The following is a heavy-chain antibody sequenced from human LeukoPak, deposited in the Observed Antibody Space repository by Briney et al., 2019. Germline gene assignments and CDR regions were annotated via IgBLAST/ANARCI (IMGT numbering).Heavy chain of an antibody. D-gene: IGHD3-22*01. CDR3: ARGVTMIAVAGGGDY. CDR1: GFTFDDYG. Sequence: PGGSLRLSCAASGFTFDDYGMSWVRQAPGKGLEWASGINWNGGSTGYADSVKGRFTISRDNAKNSLYLQMNSLRAEDTASYYCARGVTMIAVAGGGDYWGQGTLVTVSS. J-gene: IGHJ4*02. CDR2: INWNGGST. V-gene: IGHV3-20*04.